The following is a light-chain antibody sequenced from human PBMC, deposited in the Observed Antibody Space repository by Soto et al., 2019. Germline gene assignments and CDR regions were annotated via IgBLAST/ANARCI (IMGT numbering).Light chain of an antibody. CDR1: QSVSSNY. CDR2: GAS. Sequence: EIILTQSPGTLSLSPGERATLSCRASQSVSSNYLAWYQQEPGQAPRLLIYGASSRATGIPDRFSGSGSGTDFTLSISRLEPEDVAVYYCQQYANSPLTFGQGTKVEIK. CDR3: QQYANSPLT. V-gene: IGKV3-20*01. J-gene: IGKJ1*01.